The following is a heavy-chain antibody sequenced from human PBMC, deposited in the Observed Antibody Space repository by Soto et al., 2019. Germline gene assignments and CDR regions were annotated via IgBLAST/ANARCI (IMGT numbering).Heavy chain of an antibody. Sequence: QLQLQESGPGLVKPSETLSLTCTVSGGSISSSSYYWGWIRQPPGKGLEWIGSIYYSGSTYYNPSLKSRVTISVDTSRNQFSLKLSSVTAADTAVYYCARLGDYSNYYYYYYYMDVWGKGTTVTVSS. CDR2: IYYSGST. CDR1: GGSISSSSYY. D-gene: IGHD4-4*01. CDR3: ARLGDYSNYYYYYYYMDV. J-gene: IGHJ6*03. V-gene: IGHV4-39*01.